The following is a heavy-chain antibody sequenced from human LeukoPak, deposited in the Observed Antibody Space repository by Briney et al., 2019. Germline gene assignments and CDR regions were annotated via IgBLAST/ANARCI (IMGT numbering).Heavy chain of an antibody. V-gene: IGHV4-59*08. CDR1: GASLSKYY. D-gene: IGHD4/OR15-4a*01. CDR3: ARLGYSANYPDY. CDR2: IYYSGYT. Sequence: SETLSLTCNVSGASLSKYYWTWIRQPPGKALEFIGYIYYSGYTNYNPSLKSRLTMSRDTSKNQFSLRLTSVTATDTAVYYCARLGYSANYPDYWGQGTMVVVSS. J-gene: IGHJ4*02.